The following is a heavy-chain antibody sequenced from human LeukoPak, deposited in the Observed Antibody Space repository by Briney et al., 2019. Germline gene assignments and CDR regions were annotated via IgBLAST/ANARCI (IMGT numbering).Heavy chain of an antibody. V-gene: IGHV5-10-1*01. CDR3: ARTLYGSGSYEFPFDY. CDR2: IDPSDSYT. J-gene: IGHJ4*02. Sequence: GESLRISCKGSGYSFTSYWISWVRQMPGKGLEWMGRIDPSDSYTNYGPSFQGHVTISADKSISTAYLQWSSLKASDTAMYYCARTLYGSGSYEFPFDYWGQGTLVTVSS. D-gene: IGHD3-10*01. CDR1: GYSFTSYW.